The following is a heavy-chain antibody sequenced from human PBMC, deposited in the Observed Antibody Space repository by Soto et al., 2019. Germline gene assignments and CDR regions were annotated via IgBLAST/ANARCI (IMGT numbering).Heavy chain of an antibody. Sequence: EVQLVESGGGLVQPGGSLRLSCAVSGFTFSSFWMHWVRQAPGEGLVWVSRINTDGSSTSYADSVKGRFTISRDNAKNTLYLQMNSLRVEDTAMYYCAKGGVDTCGLTYWGQGTLVTVSS. J-gene: IGHJ4*02. D-gene: IGHD5-18*01. CDR3: AKGGVDTCGLTY. V-gene: IGHV3-74*01. CDR2: INTDGSST. CDR1: GFTFSSFW.